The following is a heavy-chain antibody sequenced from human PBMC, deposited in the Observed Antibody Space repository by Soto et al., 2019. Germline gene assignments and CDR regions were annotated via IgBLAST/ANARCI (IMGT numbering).Heavy chain of an antibody. CDR1: GSSISSYY. CDR2: IYYSGST. Sequence: PSETLSLTCTVSGSSISSYYWSWIRQPPGKGLEWIGYIYYSGSTNYNPSLKSRVTISVDTSKNQFSLKLSSVTAADTAVYYCARAIVVVPAAPYYYYMDVWGKGTTVTVSS. CDR3: ARAIVVVPAAPYYYYMDV. V-gene: IGHV4-59*01. J-gene: IGHJ6*03. D-gene: IGHD2-2*01.